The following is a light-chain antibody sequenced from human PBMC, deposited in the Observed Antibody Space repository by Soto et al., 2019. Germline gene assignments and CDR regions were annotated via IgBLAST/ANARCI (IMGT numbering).Light chain of an antibody. CDR1: QSVGSN. CDR3: QQYDTWPLT. J-gene: IGKJ4*01. V-gene: IGKV3-15*01. CDR2: DAS. Sequence: EIVMTQSPATLSVSPGERVTLSCRARQSVGSNLASYQQTPGQAPRVVIYDASTRATVIPARFSSSGSSTEFTLTISSLQSDDFAVYCCQQYDTWPLTFGGGTKVEI.